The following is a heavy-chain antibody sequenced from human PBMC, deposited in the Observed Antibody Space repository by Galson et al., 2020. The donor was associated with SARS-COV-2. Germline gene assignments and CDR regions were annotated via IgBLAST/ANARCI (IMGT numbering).Heavy chain of an antibody. CDR2: IFSSSSSI. J-gene: IGHJ6*02. V-gene: IGHV3-48*02. D-gene: IGHD3-9*01. Sequence: QAGGSLRLSCAASGFTFSGYSMNWVRQAPGKGLEWVSYIFSSSSSILYADSVKGRFTISRDNAKNSLYLQMDSLRDEDTAVYYCARGAYYDLLTGYNYYYYGLDVWGQGTTVTVSS. CDR3: ARGAYYDLLTGYNYYYYGLDV. CDR1: GFTFSGYS.